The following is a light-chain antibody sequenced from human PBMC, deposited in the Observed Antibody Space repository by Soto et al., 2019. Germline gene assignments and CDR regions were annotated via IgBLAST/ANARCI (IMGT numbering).Light chain of an antibody. J-gene: IGLJ3*02. CDR1: SSNIGAGYD. CDR2: GNC. V-gene: IGLV1-40*01. Sequence: QSVLTQPPSVSGAPGQRVTISCTGSSSNIGAGYDVHWYQRLPGTAPKLLIYGNCNRPSGVPDRFSGSKSGTSACLAITGLQAEDEADYYCQSYDSSLSGWVFGGGTKLTVL. CDR3: QSYDSSLSGWV.